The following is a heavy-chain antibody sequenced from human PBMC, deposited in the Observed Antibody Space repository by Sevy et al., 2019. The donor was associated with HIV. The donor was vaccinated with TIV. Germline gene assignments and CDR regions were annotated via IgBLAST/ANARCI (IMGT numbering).Heavy chain of an antibody. CDR2: IYYSGST. J-gene: IGHJ6*02. Sequence: SETMSLTCTVSGGSISSYYWSWIRQPPGKGLEWIGYIYYSGSTNYNPSLKSRVTISVDTSKNQFSLKLSSVTAADTAVYYCARDTVAAAGKDYYGMDVWGQGTTVTVSS. CDR3: ARDTVAAAGKDYYGMDV. V-gene: IGHV4-59*01. CDR1: GGSISSYY. D-gene: IGHD6-13*01.